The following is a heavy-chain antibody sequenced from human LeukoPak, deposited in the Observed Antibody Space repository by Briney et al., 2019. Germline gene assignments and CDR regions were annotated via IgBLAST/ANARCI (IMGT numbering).Heavy chain of an antibody. D-gene: IGHD3-9*01. CDR2: ISGGGGST. CDR3: AKYGDILTGYPYYFDY. Sequence: GGSLRLSCAASGFTFSTYGMSWVRQAPGKGLEWVSAISGGGGSTYYADSVKGRFTISGDNSKNTLYPQMNSLRAEDTAVYYCAKYGDILTGYPYYFDYWGQGTLVTVSS. V-gene: IGHV3-23*01. CDR1: GFTFSTYG. J-gene: IGHJ4*02.